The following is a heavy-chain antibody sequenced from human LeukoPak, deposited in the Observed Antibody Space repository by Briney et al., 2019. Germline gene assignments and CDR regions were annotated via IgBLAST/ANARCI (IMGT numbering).Heavy chain of an antibody. CDR3: ARDNAESSSWYLSYFDY. D-gene: IGHD6-13*01. V-gene: IGHV4-39*07. CDR1: GGSISSSSYY. Sequence: SETLSLTCTVSGGSISSSSYYWGWIHQPPGKGLEWIGSIYYSGSTYYNPSLKSRVTISVDTSKNQFSLKLSSVTAADTAVYYCARDNAESSSWYLSYFDYWGQGTLVTVSS. CDR2: IYYSGST. J-gene: IGHJ4*02.